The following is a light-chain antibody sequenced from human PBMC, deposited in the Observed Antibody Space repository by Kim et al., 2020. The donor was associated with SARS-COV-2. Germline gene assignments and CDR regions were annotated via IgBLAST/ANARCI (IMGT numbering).Light chain of an antibody. CDR3: QQRSNWPT. CDR2: DAS. J-gene: IGKJ1*01. Sequence: SLSPGERVTLSCRASQSVSSYLAWYQQKPGQAPRLLIYDASNRATGIPARFSGSGSGTDFTLTISSLEPEDFAVYYCQQRSNWPTFGQGTKVDIK. CDR1: QSVSSY. V-gene: IGKV3-11*01.